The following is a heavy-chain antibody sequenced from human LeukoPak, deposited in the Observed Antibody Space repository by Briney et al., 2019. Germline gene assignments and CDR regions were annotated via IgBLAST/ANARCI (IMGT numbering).Heavy chain of an antibody. CDR1: GFTFGSFA. D-gene: IGHD3-10*01. V-gene: IGHV3-30*04. J-gene: IGHJ6*01. Sequence: GGSLRLSCAASGFTFGSFAMHWVRQAPGKGLEWVAVISYDGHNKYYGDSVKGRFTITRDNAKNTLYLQMNSLRAEDTAAYYCAKSKGFEDLLHYSYYYAMDVWGQGTPVTVSS. CDR3: AKSKGFEDLLHYSYYYAMDV. CDR2: ISYDGHNK.